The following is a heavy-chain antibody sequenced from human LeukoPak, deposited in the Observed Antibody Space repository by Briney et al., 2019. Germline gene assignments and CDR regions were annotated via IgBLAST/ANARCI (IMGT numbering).Heavy chain of an antibody. D-gene: IGHD3-9*01. CDR3: ATYYDILTGTKGAFDI. CDR2: IYPGDSDT. CDR1: GYSFTSYW. Sequence: GESLKISCKGSGYSFTSYWIGWVRQMPGKGLEWMGIIYPGDSDTRYSPSFQGQVTISADKSISTVYLQWSSLKASDTAMYYCATYYDILTGTKGAFDIWGQGTMVTVSS. J-gene: IGHJ3*02. V-gene: IGHV5-51*01.